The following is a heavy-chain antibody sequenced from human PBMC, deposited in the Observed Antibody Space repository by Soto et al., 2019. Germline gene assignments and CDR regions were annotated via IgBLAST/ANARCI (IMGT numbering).Heavy chain of an antibody. D-gene: IGHD3-9*01. J-gene: IGHJ4*02. CDR1: GFTFSSYW. V-gene: IGHV3-74*01. CDR3: ARGYYDILTGYYDTGYFDY. Sequence: GGSLRLSCAASGFTFSSYWMHWVRQAPGKGLVWVSRINSDGSSTSYADSVKGRFTISRDNAKNTLYLQMNSLRAEDTAVYYCARGYYDILTGYYDTGYFDYWGQGTLVT. CDR2: INSDGSST.